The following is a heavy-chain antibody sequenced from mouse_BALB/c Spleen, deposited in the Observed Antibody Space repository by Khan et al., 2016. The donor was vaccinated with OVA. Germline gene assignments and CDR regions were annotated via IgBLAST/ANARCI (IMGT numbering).Heavy chain of an antibody. CDR3: ARWFDGYSSLYAMDY. V-gene: IGHV2-6*02. J-gene: IGHJ4*01. CDR1: GFSLTSYG. D-gene: IGHD2-3*01. Sequence: QVQLKQSGPGLVAPSQSLSITCTVSGFSLTSYGVHWVRQPPGKGLEWLVVIWSDGSTNYNSVLKSRLSISKDNSKSQVFLKMNSLQTDDTAIYYCARWFDGYSSLYAMDYWGQGTSGTVSS. CDR2: IWSDGST.